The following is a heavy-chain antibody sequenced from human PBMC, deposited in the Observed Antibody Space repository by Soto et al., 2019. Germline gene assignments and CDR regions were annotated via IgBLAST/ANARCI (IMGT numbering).Heavy chain of an antibody. CDR1: GGSFSGYY. CDR3: ARGRLYSSSWYYYGMDV. CDR2: INHSGST. J-gene: IGHJ6*02. V-gene: IGHV4-34*01. Sequence: SETLSLTCAVYGGSFSGYYWSWIRQPPGKGLEWIGEINHSGSTNYNPSLKSRVTISVDTSKNQFSLKLSSVTAADTAVYYCARGRLYSSSWYYYGMDVWGQGTTVTVS. D-gene: IGHD6-13*01.